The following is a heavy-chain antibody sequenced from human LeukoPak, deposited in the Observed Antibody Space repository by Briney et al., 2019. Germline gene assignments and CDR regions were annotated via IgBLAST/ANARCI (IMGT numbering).Heavy chain of an antibody. CDR1: GGTFSSYA. CDR3: ARRTGSGYSSGY. J-gene: IGHJ4*02. D-gene: IGHD3-22*01. CDR2: IIPILGIA. V-gene: IGHV1-69*04. Sequence: GASVKVSCKASGGTFSSYAISWVRQAPGQGLEWMGRIIPILGIANYAQKFQGRVTITADKSTSTAYMELSSLRSEDTAVYYCARRTGSGYSSGYWGQGTLVTVSS.